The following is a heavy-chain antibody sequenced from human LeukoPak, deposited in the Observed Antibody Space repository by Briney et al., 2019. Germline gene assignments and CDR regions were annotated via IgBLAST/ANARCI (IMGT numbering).Heavy chain of an antibody. V-gene: IGHV3-23*01. Sequence: GGSLRLSCAASGFTFSSYVMSWVRQAPGKGLEWVSAISGSGGSTYYADSVKGRFTISRDNSKNTLYLQMNSLRAEDTAVYYCAKASYTGIAAAGRRYYFDYWGQGTLVTVSS. CDR1: GFTFSSYV. J-gene: IGHJ4*02. CDR3: AKASYTGIAAAGRRYYFDY. D-gene: IGHD6-13*01. CDR2: ISGSGGST.